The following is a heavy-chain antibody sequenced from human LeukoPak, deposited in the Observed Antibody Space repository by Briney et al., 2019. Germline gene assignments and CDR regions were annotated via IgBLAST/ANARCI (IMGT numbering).Heavy chain of an antibody. V-gene: IGHV4-4*02. Sequence: PSGTLSLTCAVSGGSISSSNWWSWVRQPPGKGLEWIGEIYHSGSTNYNPSLKSRVTISVDKSKNQFSLKLSSVTAADTAVYYCARDKVAARPPEFDYYYYYMDVWGKGTTVTVSS. CDR2: IYHSGST. J-gene: IGHJ6*03. CDR3: ARDKVAARPPEFDYYYYYMDV. D-gene: IGHD6-6*01. CDR1: GGSISSSNW.